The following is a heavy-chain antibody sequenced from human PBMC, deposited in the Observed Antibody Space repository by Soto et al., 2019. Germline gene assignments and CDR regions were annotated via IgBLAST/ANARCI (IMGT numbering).Heavy chain of an antibody. J-gene: IGHJ3*02. CDR3: ARDFGSMNYYDSSGYYEDHHDAFDI. V-gene: IGHV1-69*05. Sequence: GASVKVSCKASGVIFSSYAISWVRQAPGQGLEWMGGIIPIFGPANYAQKLQGRVTMTTDTSTSTAYMELRSLRSDDTAVYYCARDFGSMNYYDSSGYYEDHHDAFDIWGQGTMVTVSS. CDR1: GVIFSSYA. D-gene: IGHD3-22*01. CDR2: IIPIFGPA.